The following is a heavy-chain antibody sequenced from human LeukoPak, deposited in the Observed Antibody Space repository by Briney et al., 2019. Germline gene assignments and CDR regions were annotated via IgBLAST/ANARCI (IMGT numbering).Heavy chain of an antibody. CDR2: IWYDGSNK. J-gene: IGHJ6*02. CDR1: GFTFSSYG. Sequence: PGGSLRLSCAASGFTFSSYGMHWVRQAPGKGLEWVAVIWYDGSNKYYADSVKGRFTISRDNSKKTLYLQMNSLRAEDTALYYCARKKRVDTDSIMVYYYYAMDVWGQGTTVTVSS. CDR3: ARKKRVDTDSIMVYYYYAMDV. D-gene: IGHD5-18*01. V-gene: IGHV3-33*01.